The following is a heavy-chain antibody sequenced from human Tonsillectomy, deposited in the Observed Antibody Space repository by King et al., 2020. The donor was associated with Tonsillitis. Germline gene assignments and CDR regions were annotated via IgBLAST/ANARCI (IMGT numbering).Heavy chain of an antibody. CDR1: GGSISSSDPY. V-gene: IGHV4-39*01. CDR2: MYYIGHS. Sequence: QLQESGSGVVKPSETLSLTCTVSGGSISSSDPYWAWIRQPPGKGLGWIGDMYYIGHSFYNPLLKSRITISGGTSENRFSLKLCSVTAADTAVYFCARYVSGSLDYWGQGALVTVSS. D-gene: IGHD1-26*01. J-gene: IGHJ4*02. CDR3: ARYVSGSLDY.